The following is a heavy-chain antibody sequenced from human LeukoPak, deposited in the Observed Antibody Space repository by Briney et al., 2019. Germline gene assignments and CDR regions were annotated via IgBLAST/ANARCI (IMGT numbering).Heavy chain of an antibody. V-gene: IGHV4-34*01. Sequence: SETLSLTCAVYGESFSGYYWSWIRQPPGKGLEWIGEINHSGSTNYNPSLKSRVTISVDTSKNQFSLKLSSVTAADTAVYYCARGRRSLPYGSGSYYSWGQGTLVTVSS. J-gene: IGHJ5*02. D-gene: IGHD3-10*01. CDR2: INHSGST. CDR3: ARGRRSLPYGSGSYYS. CDR1: GESFSGYY.